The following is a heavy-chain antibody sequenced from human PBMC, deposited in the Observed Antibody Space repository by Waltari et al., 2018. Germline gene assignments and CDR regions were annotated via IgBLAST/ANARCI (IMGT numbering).Heavy chain of an antibody. CDR1: GYSFTSYC. CDR3: ARPSIVGATEPSDY. V-gene: IGHV5-51*03. J-gene: IGHJ4*02. Sequence: EVQLAQSGAEVKKRGESLKISCTGSGYSFTSYCIGWVRQLPGKGLEWMGIIYPGDSDTRYSPSFQGQVTISADKSISTAYLQWSSLKASDTAMYYCARPSIVGATEPSDYWGQGTLVTVSS. D-gene: IGHD1-26*01. CDR2: IYPGDSDT.